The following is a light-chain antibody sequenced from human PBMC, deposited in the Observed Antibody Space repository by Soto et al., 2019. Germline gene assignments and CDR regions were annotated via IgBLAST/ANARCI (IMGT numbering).Light chain of an antibody. CDR2: AAS. Sequence: DIQMTQSPSSLSASVGDRVTITCRASQSISSYLIWYQQKPGEAPKILIYAASTMQSGVPSRFSGRGSGPNFSLTIGSLQPEDFATYYCQQTFSAAVTFGQGTRLEIK. CDR3: QQTFSAAVT. CDR1: QSISSY. V-gene: IGKV1-39*01. J-gene: IGKJ2*01.